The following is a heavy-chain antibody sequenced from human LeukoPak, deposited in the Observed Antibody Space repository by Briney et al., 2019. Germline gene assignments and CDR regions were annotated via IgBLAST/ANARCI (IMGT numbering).Heavy chain of an antibody. J-gene: IGHJ4*02. Sequence: SETLSLTCTVSGGSISSYYWSWIRQPPGKGLEWIGYIYYSGSTNYNPSLKSRVTISVDTSKNQFSLKLSSVTAADTAVYYCARAAAGNYFDYWGQGTLVTVSS. CDR2: IYYSGST. V-gene: IGHV4-59*12. CDR1: GGSISSYY. CDR3: ARAAAGNYFDY. D-gene: IGHD6-13*01.